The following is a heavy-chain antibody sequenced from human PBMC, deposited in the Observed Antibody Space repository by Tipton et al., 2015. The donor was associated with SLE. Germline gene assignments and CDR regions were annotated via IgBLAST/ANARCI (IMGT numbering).Heavy chain of an antibody. V-gene: IGHV4-61*01. CDR2: IYYSGST. CDR3: AREPRPRGALKGAFDI. CDR1: GGPISRSNYY. J-gene: IGHJ3*02. Sequence: TLSLTCTVSGGPISRSNYYWSWIRQPPGKGLEWIGYIYYSGSTNYNPSLKSRVTISVDTSKNQFSLKLSSVTAADTAVYYCAREPRPRGALKGAFDIWGQGTMVTVSS.